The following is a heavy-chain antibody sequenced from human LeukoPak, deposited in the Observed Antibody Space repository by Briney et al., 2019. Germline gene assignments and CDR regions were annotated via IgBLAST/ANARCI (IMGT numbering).Heavy chain of an antibody. CDR2: ISGSGGRT. CDR3: AKAPTRSEGFDY. Sequence: PGGSLRLPCAPSGLPFNSYAMLWPPHAPEKGLEWVSAISGSGGRTYYADSVKGRFTISRDNSKNTLYLQMNSLRAEDTAVYYCAKAPTRSEGFDYWGQGTLVTVSS. V-gene: IGHV3-23*01. J-gene: IGHJ4*02. CDR1: GLPFNSYA.